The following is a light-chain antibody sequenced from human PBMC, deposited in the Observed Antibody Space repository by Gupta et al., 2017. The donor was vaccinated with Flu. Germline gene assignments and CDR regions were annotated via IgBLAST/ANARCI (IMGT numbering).Light chain of an antibody. CDR3: QQRDNWPRT. CDR1: QSVRNY. Sequence: EIVLTQSPATLSLSPGERATLSCRTSQSVRNYLAWYQQKPGRAPRLFIYDASNRATGIPARFSGSGSGTDFTLTISSREPEDLAVYYCQQRDNWPRTFGQGTKVEIK. CDR2: DAS. J-gene: IGKJ1*01. V-gene: IGKV3-11*01.